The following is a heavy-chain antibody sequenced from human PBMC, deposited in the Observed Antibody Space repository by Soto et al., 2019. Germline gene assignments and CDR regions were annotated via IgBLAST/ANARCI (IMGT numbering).Heavy chain of an antibody. CDR3: AHRGYMSGNWDQGYFDY. Sequence: QITLKESGPTRVKPTQTLTLTCTFSGFSLSTSGVGVGWIRQTPGKALEWLAVIYWDDDKRYSPSLRSRLTIAKDTSKNEVVLTMAYMDPLDTDTYFCAHRGYMSGNWDQGYFDYWGQGTLVTVSS. J-gene: IGHJ4*02. CDR2: IYWDDDK. V-gene: IGHV2-5*02. D-gene: IGHD7-27*01. CDR1: GFSLSTSGVG.